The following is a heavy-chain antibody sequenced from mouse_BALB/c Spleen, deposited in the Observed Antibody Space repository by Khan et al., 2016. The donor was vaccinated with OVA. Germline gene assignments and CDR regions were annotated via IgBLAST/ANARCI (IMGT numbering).Heavy chain of an antibody. CDR2: ISSDSGKT. D-gene: IGHD6-1*01. Sequence: EVELVESGGGLVKPGGSLKLSCAASGFTFSSFTMYWVRQAPGKGLEWVGSISSDSGKTNYPDSVKGRFTISRDNAKNTLYLQMSSLRSEDTALNDSARSNSGPLAYWGQGTLVTVSA. CDR1: GFTFSSFT. J-gene: IGHJ3*01. V-gene: IGHV5-9*01. CDR3: ARSNSGPLAY.